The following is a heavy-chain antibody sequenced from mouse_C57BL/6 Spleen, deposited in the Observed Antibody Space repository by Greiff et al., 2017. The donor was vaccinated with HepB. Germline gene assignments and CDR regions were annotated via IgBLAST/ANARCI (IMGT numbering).Heavy chain of an antibody. CDR2: INYDGSST. Sequence: EVMLVESEGGLVQPGSSMKLSCTASGFTFSDYYMAWVRQVPEKGLEWVANINYDGSSTYYLDSLKSRFIISRDNAKNILYLQMSSLKSEDTATYYCARDDGDGSSFFDYWGQGTTLTVSS. D-gene: IGHD1-1*01. V-gene: IGHV5-16*01. CDR3: ARDDGDGSSFFDY. J-gene: IGHJ2*01. CDR1: GFTFSDYY.